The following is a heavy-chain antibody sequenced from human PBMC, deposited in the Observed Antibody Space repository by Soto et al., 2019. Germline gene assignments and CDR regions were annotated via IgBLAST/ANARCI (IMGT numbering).Heavy chain of an antibody. CDR2: IYHSGST. V-gene: IGHV4-38-2*01. D-gene: IGHD3-22*01. Sequence: PSETLSLTCAVSGYSISSGYYWGWIRQPPGKGLEWIGSIYHSGSTYYNPSLKSRVTISVDTSKNQFSLKLGSVTAADTAVYYCARSPVSYDSSGYNDYWGQGTLVTVSS. CDR3: ARSPVSYDSSGYNDY. J-gene: IGHJ4*02. CDR1: GYSISSGYY.